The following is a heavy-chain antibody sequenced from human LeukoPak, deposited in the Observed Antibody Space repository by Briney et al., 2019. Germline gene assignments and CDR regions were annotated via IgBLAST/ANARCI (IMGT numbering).Heavy chain of an antibody. CDR2: INQGESMI. Sequence: SGGSLRLSCAASGFRFSRYWMSWVRQAPGKGLEWVASINQGESMIWYVDSVKGRFTISRDNANNLLFLQMNYMRVEDTAVYYCAKLLRDVTIYDFWGHGDLVTVS. CDR1: GFRFSRYW. CDR3: AKLLRDVTIYDF. J-gene: IGHJ4*03. V-gene: IGHV3-7*01. D-gene: IGHD5-24*01.